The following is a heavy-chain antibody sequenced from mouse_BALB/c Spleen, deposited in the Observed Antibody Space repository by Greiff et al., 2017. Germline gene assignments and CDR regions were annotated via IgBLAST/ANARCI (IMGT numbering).Heavy chain of an antibody. D-gene: IGHD2-4*01. V-gene: IGHV14-3*02. J-gene: IGHJ4*01. CDR3: ARGLRGAMDY. CDR2: IDPANGNT. CDR1: GFNIKDTY. Sequence: EVQLQESGAELVKPGASVKLSCTASGFNIKDTYMNWVKQRPEQGLEWIGRIDPANGNTKYDPKFQGKATITADTSSNTAYLQLSSLTSEDTAVYYCARGLRGAMDYWGQGTSVTVSS.